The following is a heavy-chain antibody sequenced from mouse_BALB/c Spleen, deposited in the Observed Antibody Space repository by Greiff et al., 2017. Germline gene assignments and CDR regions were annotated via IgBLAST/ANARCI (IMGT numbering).Heavy chain of an antibody. CDR1: GFNIKDYY. J-gene: IGHJ4*01. CDR2: IDPENGNT. Sequence: VQLKESGAELVRPGALVKLSCKASGFNIKDYYMHWVKQRPEQGLEWIGWIDPENGNTIYDPKFQGKASITADTSSNTAYLQLSSLTSEDTAVYYCARTDDYAMDYWGQGTSVTVSS. V-gene: IGHV14-1*02. CDR3: ARTDDYAMDY.